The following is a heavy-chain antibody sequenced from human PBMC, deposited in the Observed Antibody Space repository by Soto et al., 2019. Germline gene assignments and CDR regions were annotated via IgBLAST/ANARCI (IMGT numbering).Heavy chain of an antibody. CDR2: IVVGSGNT. CDR3: AADGTKNYYHYYGMDV. Sequence: SVKVSCKASGFTFTSSAVQWVRQARGQRLEWIGWIVVGSGNTNYAQKFQERVTITRDMSTGTAYMELSSLRSEDTAVYYCAADGTKNYYHYYGMDVWGQGTTVTVSS. V-gene: IGHV1-58*01. CDR1: GFTFTSSA. J-gene: IGHJ6*02. D-gene: IGHD1-1*01.